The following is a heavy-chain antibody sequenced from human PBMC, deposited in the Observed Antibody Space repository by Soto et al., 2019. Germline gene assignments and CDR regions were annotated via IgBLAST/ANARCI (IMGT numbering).Heavy chain of an antibody. J-gene: IGHJ4*02. D-gene: IGHD5-18*01. V-gene: IGHV3-73*01. CDR1: GFTFSGSS. Sequence: LRLSCAASGFTFSGSSMHWVRQASGKGLEWVGRIRSKANSYATAYAASVKGRFTISRDDSKNTAYLQMNSLKTEDTAVYYCTRHAWIQTPNLFDYWGQGTLVTVSS. CDR3: TRHAWIQTPNLFDY. CDR2: IRSKANSYAT.